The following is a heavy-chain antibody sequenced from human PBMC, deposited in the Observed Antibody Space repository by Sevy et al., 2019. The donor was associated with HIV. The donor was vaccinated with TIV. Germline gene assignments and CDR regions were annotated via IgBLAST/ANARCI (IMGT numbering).Heavy chain of an antibody. D-gene: IGHD4-4*01. CDR2: ISYAGSNK. J-gene: IGHJ6*02. CDR1: GFTFSSYA. V-gene: IGHV3-30*04. CDR3: ARDGRRTTVTPGWYYGTDV. Sequence: GGSLRLSCAASGFTFSSYAMHWVRQAPGKGLEWVAVISYAGSNKYYADSVKGRFTISRDNSKNTLYLQMNSLRAEDTAVYYCARDGRRTTVTPGWYYGTDVWGQGTTVTVSS.